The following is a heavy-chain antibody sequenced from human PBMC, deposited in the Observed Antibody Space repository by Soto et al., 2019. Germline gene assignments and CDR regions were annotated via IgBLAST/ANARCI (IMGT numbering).Heavy chain of an antibody. CDR1: GGTFSIYT. V-gene: IGHV1-69*08. CDR2: IIPILGIA. CDR3: ARDLGSPDYTQVRGSMGRNWFDP. J-gene: IGHJ5*02. D-gene: IGHD3-16*01. Sequence: QVQLVQSGAEVKKPGSSVKVSCKASGGTFSIYTISWVRQAPGQGLEWMGRIIPILGIANYAQKFQCRVTITADKSTSTAYMELSSLRSEDTAVYYCARDLGSPDYTQVRGSMGRNWFDPWDQGTLVTVSS.